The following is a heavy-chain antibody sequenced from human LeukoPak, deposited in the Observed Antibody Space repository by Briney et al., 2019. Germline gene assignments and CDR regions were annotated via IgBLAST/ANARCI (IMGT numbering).Heavy chain of an antibody. V-gene: IGHV3-21*01. CDR2: VSSSGTKI. CDR3: TRELLSLQQGLDY. Sequence: GGSLRLSCAASGFTFSSHAMNWVRQAPGKGLEWVSSVSSSGTKIFYADSVRGRFTVSRDNAGNSLSLQMDSLRVEDTAVYYCTRELLSLQQGLDYWGQGTLVAVSS. D-gene: IGHD2/OR15-2a*01. J-gene: IGHJ4*02. CDR1: GFTFSSHA.